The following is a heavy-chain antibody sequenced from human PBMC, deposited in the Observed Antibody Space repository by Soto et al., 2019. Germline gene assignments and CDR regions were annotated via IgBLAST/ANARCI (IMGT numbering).Heavy chain of an antibody. CDR1: GGTFSSHT. CDR3: ARPDFGDYWYFDL. D-gene: IGHD4-17*01. CDR2: IIPALGTA. V-gene: IGHV1-69*08. J-gene: IGHJ2*01. Sequence: QDQLVQSGAEVKKPGSSVKVSCKASGGTFSSHTFSWVRQAPGQGLEWMGRIIPALGTATYAQKVQGRVTITADESATTVYMEVNSLRSVDTAVYYCARPDFGDYWYFDLWGRGTLVTVSS.